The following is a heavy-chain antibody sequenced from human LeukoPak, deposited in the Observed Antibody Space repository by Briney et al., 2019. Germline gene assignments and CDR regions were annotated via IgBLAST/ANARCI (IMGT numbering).Heavy chain of an antibody. CDR1: GFTFSSYA. D-gene: IGHD3-10*01. J-gene: IGHJ1*01. V-gene: IGHV3-23*01. Sequence: GVSLRLSCAASGFTFSSYAMSWVRQAPGKGLEWVSAISGSGGSTYYADSVKGRFTISRDNSKNTLYLQMNSLRAEDTAVYYCAKGSWFGELYFQHWGQGTLVTVSS. CDR2: ISGSGGST. CDR3: AKGSWFGELYFQH.